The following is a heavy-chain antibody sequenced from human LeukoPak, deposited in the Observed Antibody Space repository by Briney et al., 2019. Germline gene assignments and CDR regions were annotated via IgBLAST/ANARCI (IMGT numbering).Heavy chain of an antibody. V-gene: IGHV1-24*01. CDR2: FDPEDGET. J-gene: IGHJ4*02. CDR1: GYTFPSYF. CDR3: ATADDILTGYWY. Sequence: ASVKVSCKASGYTFPSYFMHWVRQAPGKGLEWMGGFDPEDGETIYAQKFQGRVTMTEDTSTDTAYMELSSLRSEDTAVYYCATADDILTGYWYWGQGTLVTVSS. D-gene: IGHD3-9*01.